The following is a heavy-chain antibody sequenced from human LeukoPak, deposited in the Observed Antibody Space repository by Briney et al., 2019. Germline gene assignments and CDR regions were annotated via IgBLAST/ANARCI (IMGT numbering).Heavy chain of an antibody. CDR1: GYTFTSYD. Sequence: ASVKVSCKASGYTFTSYDISWVRQAPGQGLEWMGWISAFNGNTNYAQKLQGRVTMTTDTSTSTAYMELRSLRSDDTAVYYCARDDSVFLFDYWGQGTLVTVSS. J-gene: IGHJ4*02. D-gene: IGHD2-21*02. CDR2: ISAFNGNT. CDR3: ARDDSVFLFDY. V-gene: IGHV1-18*01.